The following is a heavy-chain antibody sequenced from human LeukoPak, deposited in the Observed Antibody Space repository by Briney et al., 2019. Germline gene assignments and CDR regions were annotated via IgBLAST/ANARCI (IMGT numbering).Heavy chain of an antibody. CDR1: GGSISSYY. CDR2: IYYSGST. Sequence: SETLSLTCTVSGGSISSYYWSWIRQPPGKGLEWIGYIYYSGSTNYNPSLKSRVTISVDTSKNQFSLKLSSVTAADTAVYYCARGVSPDYWGQGTLVTVSS. V-gene: IGHV4-59*12. J-gene: IGHJ4*02. CDR3: ARGVSPDY.